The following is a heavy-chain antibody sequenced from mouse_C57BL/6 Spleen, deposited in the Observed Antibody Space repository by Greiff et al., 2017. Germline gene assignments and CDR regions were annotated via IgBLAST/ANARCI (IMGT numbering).Heavy chain of an antibody. CDR3: TALYDYDLAWFAY. V-gene: IGHV6-3*01. CDR2: IRLKSDNYAT. J-gene: IGHJ3*01. CDR1: GFTFSNYW. Sequence: EVKLEESGGGLVQPGGSMKLSCVASGFTFSNYWMNWVRQSPEKGLEWVAQIRLKSDNYATHYAESVKGRFTISRDDSKSSVYLQMNNLRAEDTGIYYCTALYDYDLAWFAYWGQGTLVTVSA. D-gene: IGHD2-4*01.